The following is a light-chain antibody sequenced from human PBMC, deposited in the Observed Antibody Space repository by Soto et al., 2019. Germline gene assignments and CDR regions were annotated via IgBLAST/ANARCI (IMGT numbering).Light chain of an antibody. CDR2: AAS. CDR3: QQYYSYPRT. J-gene: IGKJ1*01. CDR1: QGISSY. V-gene: IGKV1-8*01. Sequence: AIRMTQSPSSLSASTGERNTITCRASQGISSYLAWYQQKPGKAPKLLIYAASTLQSGVPSRFSGSGSGTDFTLTICCLQSEDFATYYCQQYYSYPRTFGQGTKVDIK.